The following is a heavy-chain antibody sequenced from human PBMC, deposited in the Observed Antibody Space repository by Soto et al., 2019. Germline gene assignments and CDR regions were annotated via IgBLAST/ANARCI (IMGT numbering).Heavy chain of an antibody. CDR1: GGTFSSYT. CDR3: ARDGWIPDAEYYYGMDV. J-gene: IGHJ6*02. CDR2: IIPILGIA. D-gene: IGHD5-12*01. Sequence: QVQLVQSGAEVKKPGSSVKVSCKASGGTFSSYTISWVRQAPGQGLEWMGRIIPILGIANYAQKFQGRVTITADKSTSTAYMELSSLRSEDTAVYYCARDGWIPDAEYYYGMDVWGQGTTVTVSS. V-gene: IGHV1-69*08.